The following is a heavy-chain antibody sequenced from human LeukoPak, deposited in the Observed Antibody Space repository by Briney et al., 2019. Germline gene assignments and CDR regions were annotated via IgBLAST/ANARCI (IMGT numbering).Heavy chain of an antibody. CDR3: AWTTVTTGFDY. J-gene: IGHJ4*02. Sequence: SVKVSCKASGGTFSSYAISWVRQAPGQGLEWMGGIIPIFGTANYAQKFQGRVTITAGESTSTAYMELSSLRSEDPAVYYCAWTTVTTGFDYWGQGTLVTVSS. CDR2: IIPIFGTA. CDR1: GGTFSSYA. D-gene: IGHD4-17*01. V-gene: IGHV1-69*01.